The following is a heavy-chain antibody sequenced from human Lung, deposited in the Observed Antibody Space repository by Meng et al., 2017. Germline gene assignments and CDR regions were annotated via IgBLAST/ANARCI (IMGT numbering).Heavy chain of an antibody. CDR2: INHSGST. CDR3: ARGPTTMAHDFDY. D-gene: IGHD4-11*01. J-gene: IGHJ4*02. V-gene: IGHV4-34*01. Sequence: QVQRQQLGAGLLKPSQTLALTCVVSGGSFSDYYWSWIRQPPGKEREWIGEINHSGSTNYNPSLESRATISVDTSQNNLSLKLSSVTAADSAVYYCARGPTTMAHDFDYWGQGTLVTVSS. CDR1: GGSFSDYY.